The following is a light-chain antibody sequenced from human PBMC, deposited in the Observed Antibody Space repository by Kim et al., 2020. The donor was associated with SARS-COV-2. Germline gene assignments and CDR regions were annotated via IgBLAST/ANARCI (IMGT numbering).Light chain of an antibody. J-gene: IGLJ2*01. CDR1: SGNIASNY. V-gene: IGLV6-57*03. CDR3: ESFDTNSVV. CDR2: EDD. Sequence: NFMLTQPHSVSESPGKTVTISCTRSSGNIASNYVQWYQQRPGSVPTTVIYEDDQRPSGVPDRFSGSIDSSANSASLTISGLRTEDEADYYCESFDTNSVVFGGGTQLTVL.